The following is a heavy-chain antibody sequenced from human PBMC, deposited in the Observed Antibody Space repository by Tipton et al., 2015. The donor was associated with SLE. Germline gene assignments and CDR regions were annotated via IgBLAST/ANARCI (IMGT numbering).Heavy chain of an antibody. D-gene: IGHD6-13*01. V-gene: IGHV4-39*07. Sequence: LRLSCTVSGGSISSSSYYWGWIRQPPGKGLEWIGRIYYSGGTYYNPSLKSRVTISVDTSKNQFSLKLSSVTAADTAVYYCARGRGIAAAVLGAFDIWGQGTMVTVSS. J-gene: IGHJ3*02. CDR2: IYYSGGT. CDR3: ARGRGIAAAVLGAFDI. CDR1: GGSISSSSYY.